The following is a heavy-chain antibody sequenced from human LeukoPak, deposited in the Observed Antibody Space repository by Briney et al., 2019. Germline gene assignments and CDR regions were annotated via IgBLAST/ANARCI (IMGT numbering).Heavy chain of an antibody. J-gene: IGHJ4*02. V-gene: IGHV1-2*02. CDR3: ARVSLTAQYLLDY. Sequence: ASAKVSCKASGYTFTAYYVYWVRQAPGQGLEWMGWINPNSGGTNYAQKFQGRVTMTRDTSISTAYMELSRLTSDDTAVYYCARVSLTAQYLLDYWGQGTPVTVSS. CDR2: INPNSGGT. CDR1: GYTFTAYY. D-gene: IGHD2/OR15-2a*01.